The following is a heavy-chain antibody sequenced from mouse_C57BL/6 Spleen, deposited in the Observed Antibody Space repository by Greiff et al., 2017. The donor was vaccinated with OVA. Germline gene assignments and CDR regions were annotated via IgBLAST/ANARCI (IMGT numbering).Heavy chain of an antibody. J-gene: IGHJ1*03. CDR3: ARVTTVVEGYFDV. CDR1: GYTFTSYW. Sequence: VQLQQSGAELVMPGASVKLSCKASGYTFTSYWMHWVKQRPGQGLEWIGEIDPSDSYTNYNQKFKGKSTLTVDKSSSTAYMQLSSLTSEDSAVYYCARVTTVVEGYFDVWGTGTTVTVSS. D-gene: IGHD1-1*01. V-gene: IGHV1-69*01. CDR2: IDPSDSYT.